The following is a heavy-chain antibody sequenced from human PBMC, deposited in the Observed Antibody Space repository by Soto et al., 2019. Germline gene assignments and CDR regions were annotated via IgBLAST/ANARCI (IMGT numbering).Heavy chain of an antibody. CDR3: ARGSTYYGFVT. J-gene: IGHJ5*02. Sequence: QVQLQESGPRLVKPSQTLSLTCTVSGDSIGSGDYYWTWIRQPPGKGLEWIGYIYYIGTTFCNPSLESRVNISVDTSKNQFSLRVTSVTAADTAVYYCARGSTYYGFVTWGQGTLITVSS. D-gene: IGHD3-10*01. CDR2: IYYIGTT. V-gene: IGHV4-30-4*01. CDR1: GDSIGSGDYY.